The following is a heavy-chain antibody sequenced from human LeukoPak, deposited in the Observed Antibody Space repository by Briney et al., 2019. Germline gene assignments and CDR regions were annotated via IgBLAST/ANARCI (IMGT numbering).Heavy chain of an antibody. D-gene: IGHD3-3*01. J-gene: IGHJ4*02. V-gene: IGHV3-7*03. CDR2: IKQDGSEK. Sequence: PGGSLRLSCAASGFTFSSYWMSWVRQAPGKGLEWVANIKQDGSEKYYVDSVKGRFTISRDNAKNSLYLQMNSLRAEDTAVYYCASCMVVNYDFLSGPPVGDYFDYWGQGTLVTVSS. CDR3: ASCMVVNYDFLSGPPVGDYFDY. CDR1: GFTFSSYW.